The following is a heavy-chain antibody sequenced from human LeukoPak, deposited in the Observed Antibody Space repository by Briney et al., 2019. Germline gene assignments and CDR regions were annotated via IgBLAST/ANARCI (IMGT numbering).Heavy chain of an antibody. CDR1: GFSISSGHY. Sequence: SETLSLTCTVSGFSISSGHYWGWVRQPPGAGLEWIGSVYQSGTTYYNPSLKSRVTTSVDVSKNQFSLRLRPVTAADTAVYYCARIFIRNGYSSYFDCWGQGTLVTVSS. CDR3: ARIFIRNGYSSYFDC. V-gene: IGHV4-38-2*02. D-gene: IGHD5-18*01. J-gene: IGHJ4*02. CDR2: VYQSGTT.